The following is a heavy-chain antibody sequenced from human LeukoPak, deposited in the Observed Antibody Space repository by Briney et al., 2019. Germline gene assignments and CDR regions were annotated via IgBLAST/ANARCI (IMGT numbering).Heavy chain of an antibody. V-gene: IGHV1-69*13. CDR3: LKWLQH. D-gene: IGHD5-12*01. Sequence: GASVTVSCKASGGTFSSYAISWVRQAPGQGLEWMGGIIPIFGTANYAQEFQGRVTITADESTSTAYMELSSLRSEDTAVYYCLKWLQHWGQGTLVTVSS. J-gene: IGHJ1*01. CDR2: IIPIFGTA. CDR1: GGTFSSYA.